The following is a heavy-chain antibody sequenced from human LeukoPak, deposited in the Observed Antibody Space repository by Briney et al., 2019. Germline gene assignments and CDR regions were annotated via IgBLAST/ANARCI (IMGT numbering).Heavy chain of an antibody. D-gene: IGHD4-23*01. V-gene: IGHV3-7*01. Sequence: PGGSLRLPCAASGFTFSSYWMSWVRQAPGKGLEWVANIKQDGSDKYYVDSVKGRFTISRDNAKNSLYLQMNSLRVEDTAVYYCARERWYSLDYWGQGTQVTVSS. CDR2: IKQDGSDK. J-gene: IGHJ4*02. CDR1: GFTFSSYW. CDR3: ARERWYSLDY.